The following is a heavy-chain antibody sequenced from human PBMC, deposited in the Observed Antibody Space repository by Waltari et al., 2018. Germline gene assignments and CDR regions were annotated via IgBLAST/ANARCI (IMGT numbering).Heavy chain of an antibody. CDR1: GGSLRSSSYY. Sequence: QLQLQESGPGLVKPSETLSLTCTVSGGSLRSSSYYWGWIRQPPGKGLEWIGSIYYSGSTYYNPSLKSRVTISVDTSKNQFSLKLSSVTAADTAVYYCASSDDSSGYYANWFDPWGQGTLVTVSS. CDR3: ASSDDSSGYYANWFDP. CDR2: IYYSGST. D-gene: IGHD3-22*01. J-gene: IGHJ5*02. V-gene: IGHV4-39*01.